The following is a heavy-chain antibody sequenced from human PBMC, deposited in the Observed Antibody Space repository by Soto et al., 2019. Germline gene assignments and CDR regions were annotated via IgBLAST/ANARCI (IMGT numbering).Heavy chain of an antibody. Sequence: TLSLTCTVSGDSITNENWWSWVRQPPGKGLEWIGYIYYSGSTNYNPSLKSRVTISVDTSKNQFSLKLSSVTAADTAVYYCARDASYGSGAPPYYYYYYGMDVWGQGTTVTVSS. CDR3: ARDASYGSGAPPYYYYYYGMDV. V-gene: IGHV4-4*02. CDR2: IYYSGST. J-gene: IGHJ6*02. D-gene: IGHD3-10*01. CDR1: GDSITNENW.